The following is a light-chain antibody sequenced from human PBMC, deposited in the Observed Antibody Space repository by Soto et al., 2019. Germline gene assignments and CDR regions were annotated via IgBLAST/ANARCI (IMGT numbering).Light chain of an antibody. V-gene: IGLV2-14*03. Sequence: QSALTQPASVSGSPGQSITISCTGTSSDVGAYTYVSWYQQHPGKVPTLMIYHVSNRPSGVSNRFSGSKSGNTASLTISGLQAEDEADYYCTSYTTRSTVVFGGGTKVTVL. CDR2: HVS. CDR3: TSYTTRSTVV. J-gene: IGLJ2*01. CDR1: SSDVGAYTY.